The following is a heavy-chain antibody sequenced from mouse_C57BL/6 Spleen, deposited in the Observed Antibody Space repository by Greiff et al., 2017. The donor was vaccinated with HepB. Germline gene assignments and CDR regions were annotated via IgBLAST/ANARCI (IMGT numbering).Heavy chain of an antibody. CDR1: GYTFTSYW. V-gene: IGHV1-53*01. Sequence: QVQLQQPGTELVKPGASVTLSCKASGYTFTSYWMHWVKQRPGQGLEWIGNINPSNGGTNYNEKFKSKATLTVDKSSSTAYMQLSSLTSEDSAVYYCARSPLYYDYDGGFAYWGQGTLVTVSA. D-gene: IGHD2-4*01. CDR2: INPSNGGT. CDR3: ARSPLYYDYDGGFAY. J-gene: IGHJ3*01.